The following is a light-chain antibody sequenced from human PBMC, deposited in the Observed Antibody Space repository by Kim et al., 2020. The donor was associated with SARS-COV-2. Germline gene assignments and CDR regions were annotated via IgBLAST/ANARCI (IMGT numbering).Light chain of an antibody. J-gene: IGKJ4*01. Sequence: VMTQSPVTLSVSPGERAALSCRASESVDTKVAWYQQKPCQAPRLLIYETSTRATGIPARFSGSGSGTGFTLTISSLQSEDSAVYYCQQYYKWLTFGGGTKVDIK. CDR2: ETS. V-gene: IGKV3-15*01. CDR1: ESVDTK. CDR3: QQYYKWLT.